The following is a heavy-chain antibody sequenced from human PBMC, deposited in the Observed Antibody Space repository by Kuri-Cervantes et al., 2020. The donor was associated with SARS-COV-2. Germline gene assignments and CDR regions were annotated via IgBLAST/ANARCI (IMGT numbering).Heavy chain of an antibody. CDR3: AKSGYDFPNPHDAFDI. Sequence: GESLKISCAASGFTFDNFAMHWVRQAPGKGLEWVAVISYDGSNKNYADSVKGRFTISRDNSKNTLYLQMNSLRAEDTAVYYCAKSGYDFPNPHDAFDIWGQGTMVTVSS. CDR1: GFTFDNFA. J-gene: IGHJ3*02. D-gene: IGHD5-12*01. CDR2: ISYDGSNK. V-gene: IGHV3-30-3*02.